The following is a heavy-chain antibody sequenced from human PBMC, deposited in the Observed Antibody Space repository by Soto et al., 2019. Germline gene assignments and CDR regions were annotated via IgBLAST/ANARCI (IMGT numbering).Heavy chain of an antibody. CDR2: INPNSGGT. Sequence: ASVKVSCKASGYTFTGYYMHWVRQAPGQGLEWMGWINPNSGGTNYAQKFQGWVTMTRDTSISTAYMELSRLRSDDTAVYYCARAWYSSGWYFDYYGMDVWGQGTTVTVSS. CDR1: GYTFTGYY. CDR3: ARAWYSSGWYFDYYGMDV. D-gene: IGHD6-19*01. J-gene: IGHJ6*02. V-gene: IGHV1-2*04.